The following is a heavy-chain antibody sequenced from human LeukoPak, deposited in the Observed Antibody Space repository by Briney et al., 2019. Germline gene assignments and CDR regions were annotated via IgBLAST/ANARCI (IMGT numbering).Heavy chain of an antibody. CDR3: AKRYDYYDSSDVPWFDY. J-gene: IGHJ4*02. Sequence: DPGRSLRLSCAASGFTFSSYGMHWVRQARGKGLEWVAVISYDGSNKYYADSVKGRFTISRDNSKNTLYLQMNSLRAEDTAVYYCAKRYDYYDSSDVPWFDYWGQGTLVTVSS. V-gene: IGHV3-30*18. CDR1: GFTFSSYG. CDR2: ISYDGSNK. D-gene: IGHD3-22*01.